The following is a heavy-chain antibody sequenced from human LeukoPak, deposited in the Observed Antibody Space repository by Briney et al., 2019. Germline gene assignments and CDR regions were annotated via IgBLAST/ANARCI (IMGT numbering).Heavy chain of an antibody. J-gene: IGHJ4*02. D-gene: IGHD6-19*01. CDR1: GFTFSSYE. V-gene: IGHV3-48*03. CDR3: ARGEVGSGWYVVYY. Sequence: QPGGSLRLSCGASGFTFSSYEMNWVRQAPGKGLEGVSYISSSGSTIYYADSVKGRFTISRDNAKNSVYLQMNSLRAEDTAIYYCARGEVGSGWYVVYYWGQGTLVTVSS. CDR2: ISSSGSTI.